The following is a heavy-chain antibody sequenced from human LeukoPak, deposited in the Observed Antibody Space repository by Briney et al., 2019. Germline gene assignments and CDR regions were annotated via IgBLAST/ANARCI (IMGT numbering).Heavy chain of an antibody. CDR1: GYSISSGYY. V-gene: IGHV4-38-2*02. J-gene: IGHJ3*01. Sequence: SETLSLTCTFTGYSISSGYYWGWIRQPPGKGLEWMASIRPDGHTYSNSSLRNQLTISADMSRNEFSLKLNSLTAADTAVYYCARQVATKGEWAFDVWGQGTVVTVSS. CDR3: ARQVATKGEWAFDV. CDR2: IRPDGHT. D-gene: IGHD5-12*01.